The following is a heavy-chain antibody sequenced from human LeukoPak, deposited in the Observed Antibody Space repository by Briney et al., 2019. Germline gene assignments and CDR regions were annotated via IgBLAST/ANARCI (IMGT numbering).Heavy chain of an antibody. CDR3: ARRNITSYYDSRGYDAFDV. CDR2: IYPDDAAT. J-gene: IGHJ3*01. CDR1: GSIFNAYW. V-gene: IGHV5-51*01. D-gene: IGHD3-22*01. Sequence: GASLQISCKSSGSIFNAYWIAWLRQLPGKGLEWMGIIYPDDAATRYSPSFQGQVTISADKSVRTAYLQWSSLKASDTAMYYCARRNITSYYDSRGYDAFDVWGQGTMGTVSS.